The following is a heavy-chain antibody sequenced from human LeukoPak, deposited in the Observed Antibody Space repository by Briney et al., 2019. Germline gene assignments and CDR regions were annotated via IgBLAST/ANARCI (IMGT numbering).Heavy chain of an antibody. CDR2: ISSSSRTI. Sequence: GGSLRLSCVASGFTFSSYSMNWVRQAPGKCLEGVSYISSSSRTIYYADSVKGLFTIYRDNAKNSLFLQMNSLGEEHPAVYYCARDWTNKPPFQHWGQGTLVTVSS. CDR3: ARDWTNKPPFQH. V-gene: IGHV3-48*02. J-gene: IGHJ1*01. CDR1: GFTFSSYS. D-gene: IGHD3/OR15-3a*01.